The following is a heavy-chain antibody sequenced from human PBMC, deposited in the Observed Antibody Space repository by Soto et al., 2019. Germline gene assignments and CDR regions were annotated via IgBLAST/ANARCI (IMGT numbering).Heavy chain of an antibody. CDR2: IFYSGST. J-gene: IGHJ5*02. V-gene: IGHV4-30-4*01. D-gene: IGHD4-17*01. Sequence: VQLQESGPGLVKPSQTLSLTCTVSGGSISSGDYYWSWIRQPPGTGLEWIGYIFYSGSTYYNPSLKSRVTISVDTSKNQFSLRLSSVTAADTAVYYCARTLDYGGMSSWGQGTLVTVSS. CDR1: GGSISSGDYY. CDR3: ARTLDYGGMSS.